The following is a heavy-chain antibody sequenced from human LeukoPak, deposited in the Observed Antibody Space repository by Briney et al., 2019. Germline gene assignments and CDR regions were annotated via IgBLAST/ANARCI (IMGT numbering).Heavy chain of an antibody. J-gene: IGHJ6*02. CDR2: INPSGGST. CDR3: ATAPSGSYYYYGMDV. CDR1: GYTFTSYY. D-gene: IGHD1-26*01. V-gene: IGHV1-46*01. Sequence: ASVKVSCKASGYTFTSYYMHWVRQAPGQGLEWMGIINPSGGSTSYAQKFQGRVTMTEDTSTDTAYMELSSLRSEDTAVYYCATAPSGSYYYYGMDVWGQGTTVTVSS.